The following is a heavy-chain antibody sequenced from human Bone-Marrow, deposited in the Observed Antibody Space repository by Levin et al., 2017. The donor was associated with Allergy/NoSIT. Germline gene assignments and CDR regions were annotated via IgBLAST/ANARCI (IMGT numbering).Heavy chain of an antibody. J-gene: IGHJ4*02. V-gene: IGHV3-30*18. D-gene: IGHD4/OR15-4a*01. Sequence: GESLKISCAASGFTFSNYGMHWVRQAPGKGLEWVAVISYDGSNKYYEESVKGRFTISRDNSYNTLFLQVNSLRPDDTAMYYCAKDQGEWWKLLDNWGQGTLVTVSS. CDR2: ISYDGSNK. CDR1: GFTFSNYG. CDR3: AKDQGEWWKLLDN.